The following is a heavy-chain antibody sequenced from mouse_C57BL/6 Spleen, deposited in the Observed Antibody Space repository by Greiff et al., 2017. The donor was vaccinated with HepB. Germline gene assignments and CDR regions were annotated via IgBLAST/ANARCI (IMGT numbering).Heavy chain of an antibody. J-gene: IGHJ1*03. Sequence: QVQLKQPGAELVKPGASVKLSCKASGYTFTSYWMHWVKQRPGRGLEWIGRIDPNSGGTKYNEKFKSKATLTVDKPSSTAYMQLSSLTSEDSAVYVCTGRYDYGSSPHGYFDVWGTGTTVTVSS. V-gene: IGHV1-72*01. CDR2: IDPNSGGT. CDR1: GYTFTSYW. CDR3: TGRYDYGSSPHGYFDV. D-gene: IGHD1-1*01.